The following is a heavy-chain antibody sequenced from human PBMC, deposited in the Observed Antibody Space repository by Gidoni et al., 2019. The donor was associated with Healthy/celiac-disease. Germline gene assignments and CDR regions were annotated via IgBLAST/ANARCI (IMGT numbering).Heavy chain of an antibody. J-gene: IGHJ2*01. V-gene: IGHV6-1*01. CDR2: TYYLSKWYN. D-gene: IGHD6-13*01. CDR3: AREDRIAAAGRGWYFDL. CDR1: GDSVPRKSAA. Sequence: QVQLQQAGPGLGKPSQTLSLTWAISGDSVPRKSAAWNWSRQSPSRGLEWLGRTYYLSKWYNDYAVSVQSRITIPPDTSTNQFSLQLNSLTPEATAVYYCAREDRIAAAGRGWYFDLWGRGTLVTVSS.